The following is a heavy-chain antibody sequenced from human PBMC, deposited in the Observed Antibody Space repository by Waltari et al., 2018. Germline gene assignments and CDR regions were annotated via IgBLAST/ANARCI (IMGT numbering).Heavy chain of an antibody. CDR2: IKSKTDGGTI. D-gene: IGHD6-19*01. Sequence: EVQLVESGGGLVRPGGSLGLSCAAFGFTFNNAWMNWFRQAPGKGLEWVGRIKSKTDGGTIDCAAPVKGRFTLSRDDSKNTLFLQMNSLKSEDTAVYYCTTLRQWSFDYWGQGALVTVSS. J-gene: IGHJ4*02. CDR1: GFTFNNAW. V-gene: IGHV3-15*07. CDR3: TTLRQWSFDY.